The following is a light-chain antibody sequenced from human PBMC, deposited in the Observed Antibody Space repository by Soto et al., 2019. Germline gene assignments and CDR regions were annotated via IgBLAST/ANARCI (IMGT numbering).Light chain of an antibody. CDR1: HIFSNNY. Sequence: EIVLTQSPGTLSLSPGERATLSCRASHIFSNNYLAWYQQKPGQAPRLVIYGASNRATGIPDRFSGSGSGTDFTLTISRLEPEDFAVYYCQQYGSSGTFGQGTMV. J-gene: IGKJ1*01. V-gene: IGKV3-20*01. CDR2: GAS. CDR3: QQYGSSGT.